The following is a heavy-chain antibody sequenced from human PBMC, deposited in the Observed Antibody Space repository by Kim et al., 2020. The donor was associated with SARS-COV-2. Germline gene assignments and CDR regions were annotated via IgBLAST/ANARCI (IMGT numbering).Heavy chain of an antibody. V-gene: IGHV3-33*01. J-gene: IGHJ3*02. CDR2: IWYDGSNK. Sequence: GGSLRLSCAASGFTFSSYGMHWVRQAPGKGLGWVAVIWYDGSNKYYADSVKGRFTISRDNSKNTLYLQMNSLRAEDTAVYYCARIKTLRSGSGSYSHDAFDIWGQGTMVTVSS. D-gene: IGHD3-10*01. CDR1: GFTFSSYG. CDR3: ARIKTLRSGSGSYSHDAFDI.